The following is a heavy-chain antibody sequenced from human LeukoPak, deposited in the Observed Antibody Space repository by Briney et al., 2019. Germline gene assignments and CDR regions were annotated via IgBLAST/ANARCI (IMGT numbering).Heavy chain of an antibody. CDR2: ISAYNGNT. CDR1: GYTFTSYG. J-gene: IGHJ4*02. D-gene: IGHD1-26*01. Sequence: ASVKVSCKASGYTFTSYGISWVRQAPGQGLELMGWISAYNGNTNYAQKLQGRVTMTTDTSTSTAYMELRSLRSDDTAVYYCARDSETAIVGATSLDYWGQGTLVTVSS. V-gene: IGHV1-18*01. CDR3: ARDSETAIVGATSLDY.